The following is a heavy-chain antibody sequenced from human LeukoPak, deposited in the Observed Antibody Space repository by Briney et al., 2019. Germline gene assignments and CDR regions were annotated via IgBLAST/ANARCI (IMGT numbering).Heavy chain of an antibody. CDR2: INPDGSST. Sequence: GGSLRLSCTASGFTFSSYWMHWVRQAPGKGLVWVSRINPDGSSTSFADSVKGRFTISRDNAKNTLYLQMNSLRAEDTAVYYCARERGSSPDYWGQGTPVTVSS. V-gene: IGHV3-74*01. CDR3: ARERGSSPDY. CDR1: GFTFSSYW. D-gene: IGHD3-16*01. J-gene: IGHJ4*02.